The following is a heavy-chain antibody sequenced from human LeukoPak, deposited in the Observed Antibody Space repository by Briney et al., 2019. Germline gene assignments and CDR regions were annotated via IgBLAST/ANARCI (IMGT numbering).Heavy chain of an antibody. V-gene: IGHV1-46*01. CDR3: ATSYYDILTGYKSKFGPRYYYYGMDV. D-gene: IGHD3-9*01. CDR2: INPSGGST. J-gene: IGHJ6*02. Sequence: ASVKVSCKASGYTFTSYYMHWVRQAPGQGLEWMGIINPSGGSTSYAQKFQGRVTMTRDMSTSTVYMELSSLRSEDTAVYYCATSYYDILTGYKSKFGPRYYYYGMDVWGQGTTVTVSS. CDR1: GYTFTSYY.